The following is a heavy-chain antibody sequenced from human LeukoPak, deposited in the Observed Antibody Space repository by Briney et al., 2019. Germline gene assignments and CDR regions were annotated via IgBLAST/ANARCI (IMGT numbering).Heavy chain of an antibody. CDR1: GVYVGRHF. CDR3: ARAYCGGECTAGGAFDI. J-gene: IGHJ3*02. Sequence: SETLSLTCSVSGVYVGRHFWSWVRQPAGKAREWIGRVSASGTTSSNPSLNSRVNMSLDTSKNQFSLKLTSVTAADTAVYFCARAYCGGECTAGGAFDIWGQGTMVTVSS. CDR2: VSASGTT. D-gene: IGHD2-21*01. V-gene: IGHV4-4*07.